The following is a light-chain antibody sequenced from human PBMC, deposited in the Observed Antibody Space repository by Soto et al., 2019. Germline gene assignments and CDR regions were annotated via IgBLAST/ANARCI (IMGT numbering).Light chain of an antibody. V-gene: IGLV2-14*01. CDR3: NSFTTSDTWV. CDR2: EVN. J-gene: IGLJ3*02. Sequence: QSALTQPASVSGSPGQSITISCTGTSSDVGSYNYVSWYQQHPGKVPKLMIYEVNKRPSGVSDRFSGSKSGNTASLTISGLQAEDEADYYCNSFTTSDTWVFGGGTKLTVL. CDR1: SSDVGSYNY.